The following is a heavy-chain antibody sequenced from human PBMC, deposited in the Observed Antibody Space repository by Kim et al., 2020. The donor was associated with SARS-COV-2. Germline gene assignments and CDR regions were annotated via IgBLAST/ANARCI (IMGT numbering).Heavy chain of an antibody. CDR3: ARGPIYGSGSYFPY. J-gene: IGHJ4*02. V-gene: IGHV1-69*04. Sequence: AQKFQGRVTITADKSTSTAYMELSSLRSEDTAVYYCARGPIYGSGSYFPYWGQGTLVTVSS. D-gene: IGHD3-10*01.